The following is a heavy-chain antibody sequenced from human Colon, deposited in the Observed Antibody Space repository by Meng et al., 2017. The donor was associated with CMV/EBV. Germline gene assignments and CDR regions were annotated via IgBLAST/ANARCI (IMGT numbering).Heavy chain of an antibody. V-gene: IGHV3-20*01. J-gene: IGHJ5*02. CDR2: ITWDGRTT. CDR1: GLTFDDYG. CDR3: VRDGNAVATTRARYFDP. Sequence: GESLKISCAASGLTFDDYGMSWVRQIPGKGLEWVSGITWDGRTTGYADSVRCRFTISRDNAKNSLYLQMNSLRAGDTAFYHCVRDGNAVATTRARYFDPWGQGTLVTVSS. D-gene: IGHD4-23*01.